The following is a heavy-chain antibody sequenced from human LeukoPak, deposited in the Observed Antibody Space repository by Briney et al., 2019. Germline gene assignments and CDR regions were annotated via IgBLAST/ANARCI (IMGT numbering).Heavy chain of an antibody. V-gene: IGHV4-30-4*01. Sequence: PSETLSLTCTVSGGSISSGDYYWSWIRQPPGKGLEWIGYIYYSGSTYYNPSPKSRVTISVDTSKNQFSLKLSSVTAADTAVYYCAREEGRNFYYGMDVWGQGTTVTVSS. CDR1: GGSISSGDYY. CDR2: IYYSGST. J-gene: IGHJ6*02. D-gene: IGHD3-3*01. CDR3: AREEGRNFYYGMDV.